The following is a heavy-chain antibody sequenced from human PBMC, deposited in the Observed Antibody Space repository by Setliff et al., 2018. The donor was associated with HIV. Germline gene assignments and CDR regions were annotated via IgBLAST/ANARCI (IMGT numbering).Heavy chain of an antibody. CDR3: AKGLLGKVVVPDAFDI. Sequence: GGSLRLSCAASGFTFSNAWMSWVRQAPGKGLEWVGRIKSKTDGGTTDYAAPVKGRFTISRDDSKNTLYLQMNSLKTEDTAVYYCAKGLLGKVVVPDAFDIWGQGTMVTVSS. CDR2: IKSKTDGGTT. J-gene: IGHJ3*02. CDR1: GFTFSNAW. D-gene: IGHD3-22*01. V-gene: IGHV3-15*01.